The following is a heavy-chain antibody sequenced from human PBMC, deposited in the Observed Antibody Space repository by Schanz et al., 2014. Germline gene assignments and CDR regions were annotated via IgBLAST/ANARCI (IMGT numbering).Heavy chain of an antibody. CDR2: IGYDGSEK. Sequence: QVQLVESGGGVVQPGGSLRLSCAASGFTFSNYAMGWVRQTPGKGLEWVANIGYDGSEKYYVDSVKGRFTISRDNSKDTLYLQMSGLTPEDTAVYYCARRPIPIQGVPMDFWGQGTLVTVSS. V-gene: IGHV3-33*08. CDR1: GFTFSNYA. J-gene: IGHJ4*02. CDR3: ARRPIPIQGVPMDF. D-gene: IGHD3-10*01.